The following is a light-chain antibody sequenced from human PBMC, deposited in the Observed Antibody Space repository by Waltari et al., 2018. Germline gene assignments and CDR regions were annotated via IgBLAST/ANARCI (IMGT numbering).Light chain of an antibody. V-gene: IGLV1-47*01. CDR2: RND. CDR3: AAWDDSLSGLWV. J-gene: IGLJ3*02. CDR1: SSSFGRNY. Sequence: QSVLTQPPSVSGSPGQRVTISCSGSSSSFGRNYVFWYQQLPGTAPKLLIYRNDQLLSGFPDRFSGSKSGTSASLAISGLQSEDEAAYYCAAWDDSLSGLWVFGGGTMLTVL.